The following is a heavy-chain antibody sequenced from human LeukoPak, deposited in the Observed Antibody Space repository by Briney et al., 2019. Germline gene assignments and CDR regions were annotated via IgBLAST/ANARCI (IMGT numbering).Heavy chain of an antibody. CDR1: GFTFSSYA. CDR3: EKADWVWGVITQV. CDR2: IGGSGDFT. D-gene: IGHD3-10*01. J-gene: IGHJ4*02. V-gene: IGHV3-23*01. Sequence: GGSLRLSCAASGFTFSSYAMSWVRQAPGKGLEWVSAIGGSGDFTYYAEYVRGRFTISRDNSEKTLYLQMNSLRAEDTAVYYCEKADWVWGVITQVWRQGTLVTVSS.